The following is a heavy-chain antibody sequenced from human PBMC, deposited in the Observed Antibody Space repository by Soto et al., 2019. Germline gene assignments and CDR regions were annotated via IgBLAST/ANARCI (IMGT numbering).Heavy chain of an antibody. D-gene: IGHD3-16*01. V-gene: IGHV3-74*01. CDR2: IKTDGSTT. CDR1: GFTFSSHW. Sequence: GGSLRLSCAASGFTFSSHWMHWLRQAPGKGLMWVSHIKTDGSTTNYADSVKGRFTVSRDNTKNTLYLQMNSLRAEDTAVYYCARDYVSGSSDSWGPGTLVNVSS. CDR3: ARDYVSGSSDS. J-gene: IGHJ4*02.